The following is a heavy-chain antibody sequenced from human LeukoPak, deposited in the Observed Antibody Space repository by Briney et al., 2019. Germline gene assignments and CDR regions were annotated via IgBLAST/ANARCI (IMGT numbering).Heavy chain of an antibody. CDR2: IYYTGST. CDR1: GGSISSSNYY. V-gene: IGHV4-39*01. D-gene: IGHD5-12*01. CDR3: ARQGRSGYDSYWFDP. Sequence: SETLSLTRTVSGGSISSSNYYWGWIRQPPGEGLQWIGNIYYTGSTYYNPSLKSRVTISVDTSKNQFSLKLSSVTAADTAVYYCARQGRSGYDSYWFDPWGQGTLVTVSS. J-gene: IGHJ5*02.